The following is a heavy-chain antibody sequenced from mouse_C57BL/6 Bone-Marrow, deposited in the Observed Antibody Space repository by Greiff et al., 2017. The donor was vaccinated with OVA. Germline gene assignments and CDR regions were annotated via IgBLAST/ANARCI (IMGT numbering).Heavy chain of an antibody. CDR3: VSLITTVPWSFDV. J-gene: IGHJ1*03. CDR2: IRSKSNNYAT. V-gene: IGHV10-1*01. D-gene: IGHD1-1*01. Sequence: EVKLMESGGGLVQPKGSLKLSCAASGFSFNTYAMNWVRQAPGKGLEWVARIRSKSNNYATYYADSVKDRFTISRDDSESMLYLQMNNLKTEDTAMYYCVSLITTVPWSFDVWGTGTTVTVSS. CDR1: GFSFNTYA.